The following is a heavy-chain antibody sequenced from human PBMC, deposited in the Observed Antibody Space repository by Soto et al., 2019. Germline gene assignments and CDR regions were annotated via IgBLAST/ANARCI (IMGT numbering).Heavy chain of an antibody. D-gene: IGHD6-13*01. Sequence: LSQTLSLTCAISGDSVSSNSAAWNWIRQSPSRGLEWLGRTYYRSKWYNDYAVSVKSRITINPDTSKNQFSLQLNSVTPEDTAVYYCARVPTYSSSWYPGYYYYYGMDVWGQGTTVTASS. V-gene: IGHV6-1*01. J-gene: IGHJ6*02. CDR3: ARVPTYSSSWYPGYYYYYGMDV. CDR1: GDSVSSNSAA. CDR2: TYYRSKWYN.